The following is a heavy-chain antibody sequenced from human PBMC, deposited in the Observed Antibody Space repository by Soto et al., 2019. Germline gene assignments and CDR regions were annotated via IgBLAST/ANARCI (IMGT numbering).Heavy chain of an antibody. CDR2: IWYDGSNK. J-gene: IGHJ4*02. V-gene: IGHV3-33*01. CDR3: ARDHSSSSAYFDY. D-gene: IGHD6-6*01. CDR1: GFTFSSYG. Sequence: HPGGSLRLSCAASGFTFSSYGMHWVRQAPGKGLEWVAVIWYDGSNKYYADSVKGRFTISRDNSKNTLYLQMNSLRAEDTAVYYCARDHSSSSAYFDYWGQGTLVTVSS.